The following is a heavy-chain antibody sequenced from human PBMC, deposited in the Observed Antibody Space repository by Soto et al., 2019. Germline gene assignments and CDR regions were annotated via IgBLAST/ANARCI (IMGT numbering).Heavy chain of an antibody. D-gene: IGHD2-2*01. CDR3: TTYRPRGSSTSCSHKNYYYYGMDV. CDR1: GFTFSNAW. J-gene: IGHJ6*02. Sequence: PGGSLRLSCAASGFTFSNAWMNWVRQAPGKGLEWVGRIKSKTDGGTTDYAAPVKGRFTISRDDSKNTLYLQMNCLKTEDTAVYYFTTYRPRGSSTSCSHKNYYYYGMDVWGQGTTVTVSS. CDR2: IKSKTDGGTT. V-gene: IGHV3-15*07.